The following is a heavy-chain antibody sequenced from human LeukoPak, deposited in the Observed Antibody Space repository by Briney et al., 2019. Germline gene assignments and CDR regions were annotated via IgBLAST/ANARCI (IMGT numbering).Heavy chain of an antibody. D-gene: IGHD3-22*01. CDR3: AGMPIYSHFYDSSGYYYDY. CDR2: IVVGSGNT. CDR1: VFTFTSSA. V-gene: IGHV1-58*01. Sequence: GASVKVSCKASVFTFTSSAVQWVRQARGQRLEWIGWIVVGSGNTNYAQKFQERVTITRDMSTSTAYMELSSLRSEDTAVYYCAGMPIYSHFYDSSGYYYDYWGQGTLVTVSS. J-gene: IGHJ4*02.